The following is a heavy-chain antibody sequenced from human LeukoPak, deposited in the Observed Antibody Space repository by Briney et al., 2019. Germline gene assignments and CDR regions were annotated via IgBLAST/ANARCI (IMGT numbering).Heavy chain of an antibody. V-gene: IGHV3-74*01. CDR2: INVDESAI. Sequence: GGSLRLSCVASGFTFSKHWMHWVRQAPGKGLVWVSRINVDESAISYADSVKGRFTISRDNAKNTLFLQMSSLRAEDTAVYYCARDDDYGNYLVEYWGQGTLVTVSS. CDR1: GFTFSKHW. J-gene: IGHJ4*02. D-gene: IGHD4-11*01. CDR3: ARDDDYGNYLVEY.